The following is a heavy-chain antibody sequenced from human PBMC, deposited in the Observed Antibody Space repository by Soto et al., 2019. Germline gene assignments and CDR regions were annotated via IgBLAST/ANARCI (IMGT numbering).Heavy chain of an antibody. V-gene: IGHV3-30*18. CDR3: AQDGGVVVVADSWFDP. CDR2: ISYDGSNK. Sequence: QVQLVESGGGVVQPGRSLRLSCAASGFTFSSYVMHWVRQAPGKGLEWVAVISYDGSNKYYADSVKGRFTISRDNSKNTLYLQMNSLRAEDTAVYYCAQDGGVVVVADSWFDPWGQGTLVTASS. D-gene: IGHD2-15*01. J-gene: IGHJ5*02. CDR1: GFTFSSYV.